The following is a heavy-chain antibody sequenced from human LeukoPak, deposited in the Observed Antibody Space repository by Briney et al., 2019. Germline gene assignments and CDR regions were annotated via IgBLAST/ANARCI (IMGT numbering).Heavy chain of an antibody. J-gene: IGHJ4*02. CDR2: IIPIFGTA. CDR3: VRDNPRQQGFAY. V-gene: IGHV1-69*13. D-gene: IGHD6-13*01. Sequence: ASVKVSCKASGGTFSSYAISRVRQAPGQGLEWMGGIIPIFGTANYAQKFQGRVTITADESTSTAYMELSSLRAEDTAVYYCVRDNPRQQGFAYWGQGTLVTVSS. CDR1: GGTFSSYA.